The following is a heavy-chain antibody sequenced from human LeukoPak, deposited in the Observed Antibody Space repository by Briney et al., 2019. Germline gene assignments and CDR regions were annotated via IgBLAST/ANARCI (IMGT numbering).Heavy chain of an antibody. J-gene: IGHJ4*02. D-gene: IGHD3-10*01. CDR3: AKWLWFGELSPDFDY. CDR2: ISGSGGST. CDR1: GFTFSSYA. V-gene: IGHV3-23*01. Sequence: VGSLRLSCAASGFTFSSYAMSWVRQAPGKGLEWISAISGSGGSTYYADSEKGRFTISRNNSKNTLYLQMNSLRAEDTAVYYCAKWLWFGELSPDFDYWGQGTLVTVSS.